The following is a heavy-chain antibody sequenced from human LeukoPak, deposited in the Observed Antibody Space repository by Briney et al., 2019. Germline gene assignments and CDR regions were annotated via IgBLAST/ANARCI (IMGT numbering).Heavy chain of an antibody. CDR3: ARESYDFWSGYPYFDY. D-gene: IGHD3-3*01. CDR1: GFTFSSYW. V-gene: IGHV3-7*01. Sequence: GGSLRLSCAASGFTFSSYWMSWVRQAPGKGLEGVANIKQDGSEKYYVDSVKGRFTISRDNAKNSLHLQMNSLRAEDTAVYYCARESYDFWSGYPYFDYWGQGTLVTVSS. J-gene: IGHJ4*02. CDR2: IKQDGSEK.